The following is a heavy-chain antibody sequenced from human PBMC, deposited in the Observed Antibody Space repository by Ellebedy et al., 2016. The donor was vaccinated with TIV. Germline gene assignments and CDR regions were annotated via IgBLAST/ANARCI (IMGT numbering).Heavy chain of an antibody. CDR2: VRYDGSKT. CDR1: GFRFSGYG. CDR3: ARGARYGAYVGGMDV. V-gene: IGHV3-30*02. D-gene: IGHD4-17*01. Sequence: GESLKIPCEASGFRFSGYGMHWVRQAPDKGPEWVAFVRYDGSKTNYAASVKGRVTISRDNAKNSLYLQMNSLRDEDTAVYYCARGARYGAYVGGMDVWGQGTTVTVSS. J-gene: IGHJ6*02.